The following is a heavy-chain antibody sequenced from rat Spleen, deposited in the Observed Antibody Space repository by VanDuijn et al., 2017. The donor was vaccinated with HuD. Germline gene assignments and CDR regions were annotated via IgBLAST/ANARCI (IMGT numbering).Heavy chain of an antibody. CDR1: GFTFSSFA. J-gene: IGHJ3*01. CDR2: ITSGGSNT. D-gene: IGHD1-6*01. CDR3: AKSGSGGWFAY. Sequence: EVQLVESGGGLVQPGRSLKLSCAASGFTFSSFAMAWVRQAPKKGLEWVATITSGGSNTYYPDSVKGRFTISRDNAKSTLYLQMDSLRSADTATYYCAKSGSGGWFAYWGQGTLVTVSS. V-gene: IGHV5-25*01.